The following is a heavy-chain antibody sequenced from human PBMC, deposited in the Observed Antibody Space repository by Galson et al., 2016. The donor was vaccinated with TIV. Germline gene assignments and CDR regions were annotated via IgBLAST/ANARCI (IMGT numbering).Heavy chain of an antibody. J-gene: IGHJ3*02. CDR3: ARSDYGDYSDRTGAFDM. CDR2: IVPMFGTT. V-gene: IGHV1-69*13. Sequence: SVKVSCKASGVTFSYFAFSWVRQAPGQGLEWMGGIVPMFGTTNYAQKFQGRVTISADESTTTAYLEPSSLRSDDTAVYYCARSDYGDYSDRTGAFDMWGQGTMVTVST. D-gene: IGHD4-17*01. CDR1: GVTFSYFA.